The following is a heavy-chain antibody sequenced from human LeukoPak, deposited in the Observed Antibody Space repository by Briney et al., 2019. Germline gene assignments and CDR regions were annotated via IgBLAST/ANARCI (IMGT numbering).Heavy chain of an antibody. D-gene: IGHD2-2*01. J-gene: IGHJ6*03. CDR3: ARERVVPGYYYYYMDV. CDR1: GGSFSGYY. CDR2: INHSGST. V-gene: IGHV4-34*01. Sequence: PSETLSLTCAVYGGSFSGYYWSWLRQPPGKGLEWIGEINHSGSTNYNPSLKSRVTISVDTSKNQFSLKLSSVTAADTAVYYCARERVVPGYYYYYMDVWGKGTTVTVSS.